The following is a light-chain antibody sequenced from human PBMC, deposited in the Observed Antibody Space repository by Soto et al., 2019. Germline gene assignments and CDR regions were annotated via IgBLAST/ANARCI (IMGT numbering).Light chain of an antibody. CDR3: QQFSSYPLT. J-gene: IGKJ4*01. V-gene: IGKV3-20*01. Sequence: EVVLTQSPGTLSLSPGERATLSCRASQTVRNNYLAWYQQKPGQAPRLLIYDASSRATGIPDRFSGAGSGTDFTLTISRLEPEDFAVYYCQQFSSYPLTFGRGTKVDIK. CDR1: QTVRNNY. CDR2: DAS.